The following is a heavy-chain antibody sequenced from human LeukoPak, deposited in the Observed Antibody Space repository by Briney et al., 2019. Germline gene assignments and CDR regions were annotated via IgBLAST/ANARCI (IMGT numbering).Heavy chain of an antibody. Sequence: GASVKVSCKASGYTFTSYYMHWVRQAPGQGLEWMGIINPSGGSTSYAQKFQGRVTMTRDTSTSTVYMELSSLRSEDTAVYYCARDMGVVQAAMRYFDYWGQGTLVTVSS. CDR3: ARDMGVVQAAMRYFDY. CDR1: GYTFTSYY. D-gene: IGHD2-2*01. CDR2: INPSGGST. J-gene: IGHJ4*02. V-gene: IGHV1-46*01.